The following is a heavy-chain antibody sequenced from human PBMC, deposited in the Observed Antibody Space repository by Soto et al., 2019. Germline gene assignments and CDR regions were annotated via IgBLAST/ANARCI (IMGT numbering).Heavy chain of an antibody. CDR3: ARALRLGELSLSY. V-gene: IGHV4-30-4*01. Sequence: QVQLQESGPGLVKPSQTLSLTCTVSGGSISSGNYYWSWIRQPPGKGLEWIGYIYYSGSTYYNPSLKSRVTISVDTSKTQFSLKLSSVTAADTAVYYCARALRLGELSLSYWGQGTLVTVSS. CDR2: IYYSGST. J-gene: IGHJ4*02. D-gene: IGHD3-16*02. CDR1: GGSISSGNYY.